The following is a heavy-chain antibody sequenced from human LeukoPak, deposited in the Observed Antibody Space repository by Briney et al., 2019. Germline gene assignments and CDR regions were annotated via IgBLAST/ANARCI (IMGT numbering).Heavy chain of an antibody. CDR3: ARVWGSSWYFDY. CDR1: GGSISSHY. CDR2: IYTSGST. J-gene: IGHJ4*02. Sequence: PSETLSLTCTVSGGSISSHYWSWIRQPAGKGLEWIGRIYTSGSTNQNPSLKSRVTMSVDTSKNQFSLKLSSLTAADTAVYYCARVWGSSWYFDYWGQGTLVSVSP. D-gene: IGHD6-13*01. V-gene: IGHV4-4*07.